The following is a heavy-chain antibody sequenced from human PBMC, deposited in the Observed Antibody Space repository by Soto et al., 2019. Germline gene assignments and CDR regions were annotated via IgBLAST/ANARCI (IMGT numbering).Heavy chain of an antibody. J-gene: IGHJ6*03. CDR3: ARVRCSSTSCYDYYYYYMDV. CDR1: GFTFSSYS. Sequence: GGSLRLSCAASGFTFSSYSMNWVRQAPGKGLEWVSSISSSSSYIYYADSVKGRFTISRDNAKNSLYLQMNSLRAEDTAVYYCARVRCSSTSCYDYYYYYMDVWGKGTTVTVSS. D-gene: IGHD2-2*01. V-gene: IGHV3-21*01. CDR2: ISSSSSYI.